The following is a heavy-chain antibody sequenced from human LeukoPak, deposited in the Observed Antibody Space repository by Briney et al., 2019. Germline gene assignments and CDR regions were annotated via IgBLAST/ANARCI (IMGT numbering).Heavy chain of an antibody. Sequence: ASVKVSCKVSGYTLTELSMHWVRQAPGKGLEWMGGFDPEDGETIYAQKFQGRVTMTEDTSTDTAYMELSSLRSEDTAVYYCARETLGYCSGGSCFRGFDYWGQGTLVTVSS. J-gene: IGHJ4*02. V-gene: IGHV1-24*01. D-gene: IGHD2-15*01. CDR2: FDPEDGET. CDR3: ARETLGYCSGGSCFRGFDY. CDR1: GYTLTELS.